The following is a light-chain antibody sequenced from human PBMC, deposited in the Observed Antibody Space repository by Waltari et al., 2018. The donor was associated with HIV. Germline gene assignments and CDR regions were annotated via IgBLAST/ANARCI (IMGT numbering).Light chain of an antibody. CDR2: DNN. V-gene: IGLV1-51*01. CDR3: GTWDSSVSAGV. Sequence: QSVLTQPPSVSAAPGQKVTISCSGSTSNVGKNYVSCYQQFPETAPKLIIYDNNKRPSGIPDRFAGSKSGTSATLTITGLQTGDEADYYCGTWDSSVSAGVFGGGSKLTVL. CDR1: TSNVGKNY. J-gene: IGLJ3*02.